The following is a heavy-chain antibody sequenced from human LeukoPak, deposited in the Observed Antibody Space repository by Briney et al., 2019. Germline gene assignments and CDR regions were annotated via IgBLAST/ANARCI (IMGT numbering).Heavy chain of an antibody. J-gene: IGHJ4*02. CDR1: GFTFSSCG. Sequence: GGSLRLSCAASGFTFSSCGMSWVRQAPGKGLDWVSGINGRGGSTYYADSVKGRFTISRDNSKNTLYLQMNSLRAEDTAVYYCAKGVRGWTNIDYWGQGTLVTVSS. V-gene: IGHV3-23*01. CDR2: INGRGGST. D-gene: IGHD4-23*01. CDR3: AKGVRGWTNIDY.